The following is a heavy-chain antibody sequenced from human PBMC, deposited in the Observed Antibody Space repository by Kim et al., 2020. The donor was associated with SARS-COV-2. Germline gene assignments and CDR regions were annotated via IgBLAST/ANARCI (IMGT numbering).Heavy chain of an antibody. CDR2: ISPGGDTT. D-gene: IGHD2-21*02. CDR3: ARDDGGVMMTAVVF. V-gene: IGHV3-23*01. CDR1: GFTFASFV. J-gene: IGHJ4*02. Sequence: GGSLRLSCAASGFTFASFVISWVRQAPGKGLEWVSAISPGGDTTYYADSVKGRFTISRDNSKNTLYLQMNSLRAVDTAIYYCARDDGGVMMTAVVFWGQGALVAVSS.